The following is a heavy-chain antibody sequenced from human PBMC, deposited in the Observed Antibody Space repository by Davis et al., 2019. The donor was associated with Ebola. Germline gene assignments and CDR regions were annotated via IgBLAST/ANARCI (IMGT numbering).Heavy chain of an antibody. J-gene: IGHJ6*02. CDR2: IWYDGSNK. V-gene: IGHV3-33*01. CDR3: ARDWGYCSGGSCYGGYGMDV. Sequence: GESLKISCAASEFTFSSYGMHWVRQAPGKGLEWVAVIWYDGSNKYYADSVKGRFTISRDNSKNTLYLQMNSLRAEDTAVYYCARDWGYCSGGSCYGGYGMDVWGQGTTVTVSS. D-gene: IGHD2-15*01. CDR1: EFTFSSYG.